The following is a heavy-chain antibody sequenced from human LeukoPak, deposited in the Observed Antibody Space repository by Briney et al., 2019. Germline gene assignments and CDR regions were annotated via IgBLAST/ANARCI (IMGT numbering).Heavy chain of an antibody. J-gene: IGHJ4*02. CDR3: ARGWDYGDYLYYFDY. V-gene: IGHV3-64*01. CDR1: GFTFSSYA. CDR2: ISSNGGST. D-gene: IGHD4-17*01. Sequence: GALRLSCAASGFTFSSYAMHWVRQAPGKGLEYVSAISSNGGSTYYANSVKGRFTISRDNSKNTLYLQMGSLRAEDMAVYYCARGWDYGDYLYYFDYWGQGTLVTVSS.